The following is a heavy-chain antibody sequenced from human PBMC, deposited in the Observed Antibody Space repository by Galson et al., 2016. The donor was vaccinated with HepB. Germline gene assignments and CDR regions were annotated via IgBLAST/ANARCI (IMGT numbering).Heavy chain of an antibody. CDR2: ISGAGVAT. J-gene: IGHJ4*02. D-gene: IGHD2-2*02. CDR1: SFAFSSYA. V-gene: IGHV3-23*01. Sequence: SLRLSCAASSFAFSSYAMNWVRQAPGKGLEWVSGISGAGVATHYAGSVKGRFTISRDNSKNTLYLNMNSLRAEDTAVYFCAKQGYTNYWHIASWGQGTLVTVSS. CDR3: AKQGYTNYWHIAS.